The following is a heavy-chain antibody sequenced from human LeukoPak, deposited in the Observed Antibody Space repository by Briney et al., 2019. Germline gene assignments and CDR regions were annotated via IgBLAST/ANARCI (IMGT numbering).Heavy chain of an antibody. CDR2: ISGNGDTT. CDR1: GITFGNYA. D-gene: IGHD3-3*01. Sequence: GGSLRLSCAASGITFGNYAMTWVRQAPGKGLEWVSTISGNGDTTFYPDSVKGRFTISRDNSKNTLYLQMNSLRAEDTAVYYCAKYNSRTTIFGVVTTPSYYFDYWGQGTLVTVSS. CDR3: AKYNSRTTIFGVVTTPSYYFDY. V-gene: IGHV3-23*01. J-gene: IGHJ4*02.